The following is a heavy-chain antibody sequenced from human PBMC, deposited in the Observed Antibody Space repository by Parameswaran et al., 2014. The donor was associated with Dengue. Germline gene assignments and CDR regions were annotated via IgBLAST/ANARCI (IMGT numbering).Heavy chain of an antibody. CDR3: ARDGRRDGYDFMGY. J-gene: IGHJ4*02. CDR2: IYSGGST. D-gene: IGHD5-12*01. Sequence: VRQMPGKGLEWVSVIYSGGSTYYADSVKGRFTISRDNSKNTLYLQMDSLRAEDTAVYYCARDGRRDGYDFMGYWGQGTLVTVSS. V-gene: IGHV3-53*01.